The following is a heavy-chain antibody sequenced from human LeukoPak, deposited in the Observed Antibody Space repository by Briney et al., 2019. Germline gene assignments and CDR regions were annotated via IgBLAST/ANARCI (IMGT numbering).Heavy chain of an antibody. CDR2: ISGSGGST. D-gene: IGHD3-10*01. CDR3: AKDSDPKLLWFGEPPSPIDY. Sequence: PGGSLRLSCAASGFTFSSYAMSWVRQAPGKGLEWVSAISGSGGSTYYADSVKGRFTISRDNSKNTLYLQMNSLRAEDTAVYYCAKDSDPKLLWFGEPPSPIDYWGQGTLVTVSS. CDR1: GFTFSSYA. V-gene: IGHV3-23*01. J-gene: IGHJ4*02.